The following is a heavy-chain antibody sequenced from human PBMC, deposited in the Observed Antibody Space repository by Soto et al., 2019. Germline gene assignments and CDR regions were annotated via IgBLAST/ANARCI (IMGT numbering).Heavy chain of an antibody. J-gene: IGHJ5*02. Sequence: AASVKVSCKASGYTFSGYGISWVRQAPGQGLEWMGWISIYNGNTYYVQKFQGRVTMTTDTSTNTAYMELRSLKSDDTAVYYCARDKYSSRWHNWFDPWGQGTLVTVSS. CDR2: ISIYNGNT. CDR3: ARDKYSSRWHNWFDP. D-gene: IGHD6-13*01. V-gene: IGHV1-18*01. CDR1: GYTFSGYG.